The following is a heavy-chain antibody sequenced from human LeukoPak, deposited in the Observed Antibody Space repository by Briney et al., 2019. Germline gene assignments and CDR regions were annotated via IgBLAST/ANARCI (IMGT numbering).Heavy chain of an antibody. Sequence: GASVKVSFKASGYTFTSYAMNWVRQAPGQGLEWMGWINTNTGNPTYAQGFAGRFVFSLDTSVSTAYLQISSLKAEDTAVYYCARVRPYCSSTSCPKGWFDPWGQGTLVTVSS. CDR2: INTNTGNP. CDR3: ARVRPYCSSTSCPKGWFDP. CDR1: GYTFTSYA. V-gene: IGHV7-4-1*02. D-gene: IGHD2-2*01. J-gene: IGHJ5*02.